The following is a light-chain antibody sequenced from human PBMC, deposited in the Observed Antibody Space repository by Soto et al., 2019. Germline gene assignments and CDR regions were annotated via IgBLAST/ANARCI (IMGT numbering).Light chain of an antibody. CDR1: QNVTSN. CDR2: GTS. J-gene: IGKJ1*01. CDR3: QQYDDWG. V-gene: IGKV3-15*01. Sequence: MVMTQSPATLSVSPGERVNLACRTSQNVTSNLAWYQLKPGQTPSLLIYGTSTRAPDIPVRFSGSGSGTEFTLTITTVQSGDSAVYYCQQYDDWGFGPGTKVEIK.